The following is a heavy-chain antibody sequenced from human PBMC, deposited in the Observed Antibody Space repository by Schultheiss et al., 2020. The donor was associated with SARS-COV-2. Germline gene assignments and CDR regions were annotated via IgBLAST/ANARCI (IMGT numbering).Heavy chain of an antibody. CDR1: GYSFSSYW. V-gene: IGHV5-51*01. CDR2: IYPGDSDT. J-gene: IGHJ5*02. Sequence: GGSLRLSCKGSGYSFSSYWIAWVRQMPGRGLEKMGIIYPGDSDTRYSPSFQGQVTISADKSISTAYLQWSSLKASDTAMYYCARLGRQNWFDPWGQGTLVTVSS. D-gene: IGHD3-16*01. CDR3: ARLGRQNWFDP.